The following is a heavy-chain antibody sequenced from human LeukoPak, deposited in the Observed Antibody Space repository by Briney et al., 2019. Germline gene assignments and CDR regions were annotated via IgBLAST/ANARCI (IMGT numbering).Heavy chain of an antibody. V-gene: IGHV3-7*01. CDR2: INQDGSEK. D-gene: IGHD2-15*01. CDR1: GFTFSSYW. J-gene: IGHJ4*02. Sequence: PGGSLRLSCAASGFTFSSYWMIWVRRAPGKGLEWVANINQDGSEKYYVDSVKGRFTISRDNAKNSLYLQMNSLRDEDTAVYYCARDPATSETFDYWGQGTLVTVSS. CDR3: ARDPATSETFDY.